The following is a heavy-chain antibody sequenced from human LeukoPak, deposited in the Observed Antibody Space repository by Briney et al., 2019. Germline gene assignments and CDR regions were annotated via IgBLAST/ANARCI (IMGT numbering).Heavy chain of an antibody. CDR2: ISYDGSNK. CDR3: ARGTTQIAAAGTSEYYFDY. D-gene: IGHD6-13*01. J-gene: IGHJ4*02. CDR1: GFTFSSYA. Sequence: GGPLRLSCAASGFTFSSYAMRWVRQTPGKGLEWVAVISYDGSNKYYADSVKGRFTISRDNSKNTLYLQVNSLRAEDTAVYYCARGTTQIAAAGTSEYYFDYWGQGTLVTVSA. V-gene: IGHV3-30*04.